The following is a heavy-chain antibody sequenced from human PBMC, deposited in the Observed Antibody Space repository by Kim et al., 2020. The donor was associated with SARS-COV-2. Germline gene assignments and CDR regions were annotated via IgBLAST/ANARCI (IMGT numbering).Heavy chain of an antibody. D-gene: IGHD4-17*01. CDR3: ARDQYGDYVPIYYYYGMDV. CDR2: ISAYNGNT. J-gene: IGHJ6*02. V-gene: IGHV1-18*01. CDR1: GYTFTSYG. Sequence: ASVKVSCKASGYTFTSYGISWVRQAPGQGLEWMGWISAYNGNTNYAQKLQGRVTMTTDTSTSTAYMELRSLRSDDTAVYYCARDQYGDYVPIYYYYGMDVWGQGTTVTVSS.